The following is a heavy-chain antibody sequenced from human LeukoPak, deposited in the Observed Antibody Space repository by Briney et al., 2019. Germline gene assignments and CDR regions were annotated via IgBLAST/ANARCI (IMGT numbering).Heavy chain of an antibody. CDR2: IIPILGIA. CDR1: GGTFSSYA. CDR3: ARAIAVSMGRFDP. J-gene: IGHJ5*02. Sequence: SVKVSCKASGGTFSSYAISWVRQAPGQGLEWMGRIIPILGIANYAQKFQGRVTITADKSTSTAYMELSSLRSEDTAVYYCARAIAVSMGRFDPWGQGTLVTVSS. D-gene: IGHD2-15*01. V-gene: IGHV1-69*04.